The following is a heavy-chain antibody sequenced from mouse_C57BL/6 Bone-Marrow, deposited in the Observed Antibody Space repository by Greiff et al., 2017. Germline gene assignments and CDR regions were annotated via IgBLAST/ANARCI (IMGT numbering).Heavy chain of an antibody. J-gene: IGHJ3*01. CDR2: ISDGGSYT. V-gene: IGHV5-4*03. Sequence: EVKVVESGGGLVKPGGSLKLSCAASGFTFSSYAMSWVRQTPEKRLEWVATISDGGSYTYYPDNVQGRFTISRDNAKNNLYLQMSHLKSEDTAMYYCARGSSYPWFAYWGQGTLVTVSA. CDR3: ARGSSYPWFAY. CDR1: GFTFSSYA. D-gene: IGHD1-1*01.